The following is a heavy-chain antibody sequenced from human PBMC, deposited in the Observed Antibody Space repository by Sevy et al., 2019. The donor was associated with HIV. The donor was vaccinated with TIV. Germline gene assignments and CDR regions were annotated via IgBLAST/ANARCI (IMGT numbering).Heavy chain of an antibody. CDR3: AREGSTSSGYYFDY. CDR2: ISAYNGNT. Sequence: ASVKVCSKASGYTFTSYGISWVRQAPGQGLEWMGWISAYNGNTNYAPKLQGRVTMTTDTSTSTAYMELRSLSSDDTAVYYCAREGSTSSGYYFDYWGQGTLVTVSS. D-gene: IGHD3-22*01. V-gene: IGHV1-18*01. J-gene: IGHJ4*02. CDR1: GYTFTSYG.